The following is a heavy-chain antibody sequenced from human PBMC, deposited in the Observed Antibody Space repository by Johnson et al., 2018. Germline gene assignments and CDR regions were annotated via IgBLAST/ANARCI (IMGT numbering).Heavy chain of an antibody. CDR2: IIPIIAIA. CDR3: AREPHRDYFDAFDL. Sequence: QVQLVQSGGGVVQPGRSLRLSCAASGFTFSSYAISWVRQAPGQGLEWMGRIIPIIAIANYAQKFQVRVTITADKSTRTANMELSSLRFEDTAGYYCAREPHRDYFDAFDLWGQGTMVTVSS. J-gene: IGHJ3*01. D-gene: IGHD4-17*01. V-gene: IGHV1-69*04. CDR1: GFTFSSYA.